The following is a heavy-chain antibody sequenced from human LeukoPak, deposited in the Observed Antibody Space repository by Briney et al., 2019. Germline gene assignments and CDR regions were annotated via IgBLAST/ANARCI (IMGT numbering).Heavy chain of an antibody. CDR3: ARTGGVDAFDM. Sequence: PSETLSPTCTVSGGSISSGSYHWSWIRQPAGKGLEWIGRIYTSGSTNYNPSLKSRVTMSGETSKNQFSLKLSSVTAADTAVYYCARTGGVDAFDMWGQGTMVTVSS. CDR2: IYTSGST. D-gene: IGHD1-26*01. CDR1: GGSISSGSYH. J-gene: IGHJ3*02. V-gene: IGHV4-61*02.